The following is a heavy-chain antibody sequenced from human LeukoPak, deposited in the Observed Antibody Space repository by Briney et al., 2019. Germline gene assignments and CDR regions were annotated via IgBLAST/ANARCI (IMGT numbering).Heavy chain of an antibody. CDR1: GGSISSYY. CDR2: IYYSGST. CDR3: ARAVSGSLDY. V-gene: IGHV4-59*01. D-gene: IGHD3-3*01. J-gene: IGHJ4*02. Sequence: SETLSLTCTVSGGSISSYYWSWLRQPPGKGLEWIGYIYYSGSTNYNPSLKSRVTISVDTSKNQFSLKLSSVTAADTAVYYCARAVSGSLDYWGQGTLVTVSS.